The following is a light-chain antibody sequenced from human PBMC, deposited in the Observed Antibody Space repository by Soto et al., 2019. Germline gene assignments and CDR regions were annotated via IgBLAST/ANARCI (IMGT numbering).Light chain of an antibody. Sequence: QSVLTQPPSASGTPRQRVTISCSGSGSSIGTNTVNWYRQLPGTAPKLLIYGNNQRPSGVPDRFSGSKSGTSASLGISGLQSEDEADYYCAAWDGSLNNVLFGGGTKVTVL. V-gene: IGLV1-44*01. CDR2: GNN. J-gene: IGLJ2*01. CDR3: AAWDGSLNNVL. CDR1: GSSIGTNT.